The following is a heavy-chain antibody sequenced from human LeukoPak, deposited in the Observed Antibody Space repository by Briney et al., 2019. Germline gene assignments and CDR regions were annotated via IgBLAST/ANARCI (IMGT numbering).Heavy chain of an antibody. J-gene: IGHJ6*04. Sequence: PGRSVRLSCAASGFTFSSYGMHWVRQAPGKGLEWVAVISYDGSNKYYADSVKGRFTISRDNSKNTLYLQMNSLRAEDTAVYYCAKSRESDYYYGMDVWGKGTTVTVSS. V-gene: IGHV3-30*18. D-gene: IGHD3-10*01. CDR1: GFTFSSYG. CDR2: ISYDGSNK. CDR3: AKSRESDYYYGMDV.